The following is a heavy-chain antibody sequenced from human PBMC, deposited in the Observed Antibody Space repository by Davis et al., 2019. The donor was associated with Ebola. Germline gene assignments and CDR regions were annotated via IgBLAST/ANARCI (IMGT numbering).Heavy chain of an antibody. CDR3: TPIAVAGTGY. Sequence: GESLKISCAASGFTFSGSAMHWVRQASGKGLEWVGRIRSKANSYATAYAASVKGRFTISRDDSKNTAYLQMNSLKTEDTAVYYCTPIAVAGTGYWGQGTLVTVSS. J-gene: IGHJ4*02. CDR1: GFTFSGSA. D-gene: IGHD6-19*01. V-gene: IGHV3-73*01. CDR2: IRSKANSYAT.